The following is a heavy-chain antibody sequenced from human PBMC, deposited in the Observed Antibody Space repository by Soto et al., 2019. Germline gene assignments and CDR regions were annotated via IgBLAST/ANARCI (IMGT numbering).Heavy chain of an antibody. V-gene: IGHV3-33*01. D-gene: IGHD1-26*01. CDR2: IWYDGSNK. CDR1: GFTFSTYG. Sequence: QVQLVESGGGVVQPGRSLRLSCAVSGFTFSTYGMHWVRQAPGKGLEWVAVIWYDGSNKYYADSVKGRFTISRDNSKNTLYLQMNSLSAEDTAVYYCARAVGPFDYWGQGTLVTVSA. CDR3: ARAVGPFDY. J-gene: IGHJ4*02.